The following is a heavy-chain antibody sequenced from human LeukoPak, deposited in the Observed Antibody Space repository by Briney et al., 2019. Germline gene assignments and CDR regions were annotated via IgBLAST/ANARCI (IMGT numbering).Heavy chain of an antibody. V-gene: IGHV3-30*02. D-gene: IGHD6-13*01. Sequence: GGSLRLSCAASGFTFSGFGMHWVRQAPGKGLEWVTFIRYDGINKYYADSVKGCFTISRDNSKNTVYLQMNSLRAEDTAVYYCARETDSTLFDYWGQGTLVTVSS. CDR3: ARETDSTLFDY. CDR2: IRYDGINK. J-gene: IGHJ4*02. CDR1: GFTFSGFG.